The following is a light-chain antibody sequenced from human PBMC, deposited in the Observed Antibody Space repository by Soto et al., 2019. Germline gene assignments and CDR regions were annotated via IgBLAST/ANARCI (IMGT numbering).Light chain of an antibody. J-gene: IGLJ1*01. CDR1: SSDVGGYNY. V-gene: IGLV2-14*03. CDR2: YVS. CDR3: SSYTSINSYV. Sequence: QSVPTQPASVSGSPGQSITISCTGTSSDVGGYNYVSWYQQHPGKAPKLMIYYVSHRPSGVSNRFSGSKSGNTASLTISGLQAEDEADYYCSSYTSINSYVFGTGTKVTVL.